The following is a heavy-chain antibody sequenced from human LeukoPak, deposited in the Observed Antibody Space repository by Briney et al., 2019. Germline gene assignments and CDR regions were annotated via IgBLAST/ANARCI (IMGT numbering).Heavy chain of an antibody. D-gene: IGHD1-26*01. Sequence: SETLSLTCTVSGGSISNHYWSWIRQPPGQGLEWIGFIDYIGNADYNSSLRSRVTISIDTSKNQFSLNVRSVTAADTAVYYCARGGASSRPLGYWGQGTLVTASS. J-gene: IGHJ4*02. CDR2: IDYIGNA. CDR1: GGSISNHY. CDR3: ARGGASSRPLGY. V-gene: IGHV4-59*11.